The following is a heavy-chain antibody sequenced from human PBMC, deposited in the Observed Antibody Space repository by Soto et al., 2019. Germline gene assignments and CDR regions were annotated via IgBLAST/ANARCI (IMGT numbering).Heavy chain of an antibody. CDR3: ARAGTMIVVVKGVGIGWFDP. CDR1: GFTLSSYA. D-gene: IGHD3-22*01. Sequence: GGSLRLSCAASGFTLSSYAMHWVRQAPGKGLEWVAVISYDGSNKYYADSVKGRFTISRDNSKNTLYLQMNSLRAEDTAVYYCARAGTMIVVVKGVGIGWFDPWGQGTLVTVSS. J-gene: IGHJ5*02. V-gene: IGHV3-30-3*01. CDR2: ISYDGSNK.